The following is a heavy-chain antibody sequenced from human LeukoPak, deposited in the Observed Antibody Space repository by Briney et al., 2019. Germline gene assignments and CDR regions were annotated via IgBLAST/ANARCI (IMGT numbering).Heavy chain of an antibody. D-gene: IGHD4-17*01. CDR2: MNPNSGNT. J-gene: IGHJ3*02. CDR3: ARSYGDVDAFDI. Sequence: ASVKVSCKASGYTFTSYDINWVRQATGQGLEWMGWMNPNSGNTGYAQKFQGRVTMTRNTSISTAYMELSSLRSEDTAVYYCARSYGDVDAFDIWGQGTMVTVSS. CDR1: GYTFTSYD. V-gene: IGHV1-8*01.